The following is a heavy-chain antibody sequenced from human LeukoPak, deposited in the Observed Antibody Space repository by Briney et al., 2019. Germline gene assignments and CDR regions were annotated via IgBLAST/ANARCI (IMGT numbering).Heavy chain of an antibody. J-gene: IGHJ4*02. D-gene: IGHD5-12*01. Sequence: GGSLRLSCAVSGFTVSANYMSWVRQASGKGPEWVSVIYYSGNTYYADSVRGRFTISTDNSKNTLHLQMNSLRAEDTAVYYCARGIIEYSGYDYWGQGTLVTVSS. CDR3: ARGIIEYSGYDY. CDR1: GFTVSANY. V-gene: IGHV3-66*01. CDR2: IYYSGNT.